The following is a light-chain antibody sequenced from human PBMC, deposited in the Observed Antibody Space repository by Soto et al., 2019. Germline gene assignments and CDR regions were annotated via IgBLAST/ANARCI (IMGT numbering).Light chain of an antibody. J-gene: IGLJ2*01. CDR1: SGHSSYA. V-gene: IGLV4-69*01. CDR2: LNNDGSH. CDR3: QTWGTGFHF. Sequence: QLVLTQSPSASASLGGSVKLTCTLSSGHSSYAIAWHQKQPGKGPRYLMDLNNDGSHTKGDGIPDRFSGSSSGADRYLIISSLQSEDEADYYCQTWGTGFHFFGGGTNITVL.